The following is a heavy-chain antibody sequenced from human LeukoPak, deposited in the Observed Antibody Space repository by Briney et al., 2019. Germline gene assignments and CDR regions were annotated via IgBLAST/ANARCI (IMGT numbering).Heavy chain of an antibody. CDR1: GGSSRGYY. J-gene: IGHJ6*02. V-gene: IGHV4-34*12. D-gene: IGHD6-13*01. Sequence: SETLSLTCTVYGGSSRGYYWTWIRQAPGEGLEWIGEIIHTGTTNYNPPLQSRVTISLDTSNNQFSLTLSSVTAADTAVYYCASGISGSWFVLDVWGPGATVTVSS. CDR3: ASGISGSWFVLDV. CDR2: IIHTGTT.